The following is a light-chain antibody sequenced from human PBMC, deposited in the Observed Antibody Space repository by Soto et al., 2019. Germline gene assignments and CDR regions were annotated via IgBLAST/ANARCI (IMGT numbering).Light chain of an antibody. J-gene: IGLJ2*01. CDR2: EVS. CDR1: SNDIGAYNY. CDR3: SSFSSITREV. V-gene: IGLV2-14*01. Sequence: QSALTQPASVSGSPGQSITISCTGTSNDIGAYNYVSWYQHHPGKAPKLIIYEVSNRPSGVSHRFSGSKSGNTASLTISGLQTEDEADYYCSSFSSITREVFGGGTKLTVL.